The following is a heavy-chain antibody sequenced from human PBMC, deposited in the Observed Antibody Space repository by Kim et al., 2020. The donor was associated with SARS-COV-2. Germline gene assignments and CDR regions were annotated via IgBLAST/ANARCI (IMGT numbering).Heavy chain of an antibody. J-gene: IGHJ5*02. CDR3: ARDLRVRGYSGYDPGFDP. V-gene: IGHV4-59*01. D-gene: IGHD5-12*01. Sequence: KSRVTISVDTSKNQSSLKLSSVTAADTAVYYCARDLRVRGYSGYDPGFDPWGQGTLVTVSS.